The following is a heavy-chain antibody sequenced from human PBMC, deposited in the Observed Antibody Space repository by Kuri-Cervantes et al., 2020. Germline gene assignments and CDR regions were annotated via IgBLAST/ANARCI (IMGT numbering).Heavy chain of an antibody. Sequence: SETLSLTCAVYGGSFSDYYWSWIRQPPGKGLEWIGEINHSGSTNYNPSLKSRVTISVDTSKNQFSLKLSSVTAADTAVYYCARAIAAAGYYYYGMDVWGQGTTVTVSS. V-gene: IGHV4-34*01. CDR2: INHSGST. CDR3: ARAIAAAGYYYYGMDV. D-gene: IGHD6-13*01. CDR1: GGSFSDYY. J-gene: IGHJ6*02.